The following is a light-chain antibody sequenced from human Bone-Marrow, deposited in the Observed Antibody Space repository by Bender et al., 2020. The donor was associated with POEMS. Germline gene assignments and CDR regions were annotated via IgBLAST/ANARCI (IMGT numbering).Light chain of an antibody. CDR1: SNDVGSYNL. CDR3: TSYTSSSTLV. J-gene: IGLJ3*02. CDR2: EDT. Sequence: QSALTQPASVSGSPGQSITISCTGSSNDVGSYNLVSWYQHHPGKAPKLMIYEDTKRPSGVSNRFSGSKSGNTASLTISDLQAEDEADYYCTSYTSSSTLVFGGGTRLTVL. V-gene: IGLV2-14*02.